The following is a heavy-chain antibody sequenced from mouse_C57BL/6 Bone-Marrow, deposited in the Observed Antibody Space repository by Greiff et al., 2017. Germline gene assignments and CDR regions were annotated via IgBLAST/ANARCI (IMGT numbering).Heavy chain of an antibody. J-gene: IGHJ4*01. CDR1: GFNIKDDY. D-gene: IGHD2-4*01. Sequence: VQLKQSGAELVRPGASVKLSCTASGFNIKDDYMHWVKQRPEQGLEWIGWIDPENGDTEYASKFQGKATITADTSSNTAYLQLSSLTSEDTAVYYCTRRIYYDYDGAMDYWGQGTSVTVSS. V-gene: IGHV14-4*01. CDR3: TRRIYYDYDGAMDY. CDR2: IDPENGDT.